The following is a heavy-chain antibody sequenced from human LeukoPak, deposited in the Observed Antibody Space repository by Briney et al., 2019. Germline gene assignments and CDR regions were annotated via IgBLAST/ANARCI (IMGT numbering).Heavy chain of an antibody. Sequence: SETLSLTCTVSGGSISSGGYYWSWIRQHPGKGLEWIGYIYYSGSTYYNPSLKSRVTISVDTSKNQFSLKLSSVTAADTAVYYCARDTSITIFGVAPPFDPWGQGTLVTVSS. V-gene: IGHV4-31*03. CDR3: ARDTSITIFGVAPPFDP. CDR1: GGSISSGGYY. J-gene: IGHJ5*02. CDR2: IYYSGST. D-gene: IGHD3-3*01.